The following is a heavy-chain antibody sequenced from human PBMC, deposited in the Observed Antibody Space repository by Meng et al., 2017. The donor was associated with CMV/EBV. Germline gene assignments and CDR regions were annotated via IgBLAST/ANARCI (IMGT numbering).Heavy chain of an antibody. CDR3: ARIPGVYDFWSGPQGGWFDP. V-gene: IGHV1-69*05. J-gene: IGHJ5*02. Sequence: SVKVSCKASGGTFSSYAISWVRQAPGQGLEWMGGIIPIFGTANYAQKFQGRVTITTDVSTSTAYMELSSLRSEDTAVYYCARIPGVYDFWSGPQGGWFDPWGQGTLVTVSS. CDR1: GGTFSSYA. CDR2: IIPIFGTA. D-gene: IGHD3-3*01.